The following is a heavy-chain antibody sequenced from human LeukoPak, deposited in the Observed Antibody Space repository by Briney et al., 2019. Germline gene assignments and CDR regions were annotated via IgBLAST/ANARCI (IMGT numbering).Heavy chain of an antibody. CDR2: ILYDGSSQ. D-gene: IGHD4-17*01. J-gene: IGHJ4*02. CDR3: ARDFRDYRDYVAYFDS. Sequence: GGSLRLSCAASGLTFSTYAMHWVRQAPGKGLEWVAVILYDGSSQYYTDSVKGRFTISRDNSRNTLYLQMNSLKVEDTAVYYCARDFRDYRDYVAYFDSWGQGTLVTVSS. V-gene: IGHV3-30-3*01. CDR1: GLTFSTYA.